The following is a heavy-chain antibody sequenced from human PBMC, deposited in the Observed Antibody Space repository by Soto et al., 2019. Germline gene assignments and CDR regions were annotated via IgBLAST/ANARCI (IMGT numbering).Heavy chain of an antibody. CDR2: IWYDGSNK. D-gene: IGHD2-15*01. CDR3: ARGSKDSYPGSRIFDF. J-gene: IGHJ4*02. Sequence: GGSLRLSCAASGFTFSSYGMHWVRQAPGKGLEWVAVIWYDGSNKYYADSVRGRFTFSRDNSKNTVYLQMSSLRADDSAVYYCARGSKDSYPGSRIFDFWGRGTLVTVSS. V-gene: IGHV3-33*01. CDR1: GFTFSSYG.